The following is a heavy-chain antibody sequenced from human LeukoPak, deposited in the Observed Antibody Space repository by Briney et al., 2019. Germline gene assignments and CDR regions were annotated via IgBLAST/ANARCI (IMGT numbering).Heavy chain of an antibody. CDR1: GYTFTGYY. J-gene: IGHJ4*02. V-gene: IGHV1-2*02. CDR3: ARVSGSSDVELWDPKALDY. CDR2: INPNIGDT. Sequence: ASVKVSCKASGYTFTGYYMHWVRQDPGQGLEWMGWINPNIGDTNLAQKFQGRVIMTRDTSITTAYMELRRLRSDDTAVYYCARVSGSSDVELWDPKALDYWGQGTLVTVSS. D-gene: IGHD1-26*01.